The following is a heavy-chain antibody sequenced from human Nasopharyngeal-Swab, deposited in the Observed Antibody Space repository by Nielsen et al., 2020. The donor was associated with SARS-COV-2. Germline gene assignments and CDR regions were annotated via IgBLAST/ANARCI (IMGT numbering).Heavy chain of an antibody. J-gene: IGHJ6*03. D-gene: IGHD4-11*01. CDR2: INAGNGDT. Sequence: WVRQAPGQRLEWLGWINAGNGDTKYSQRFQGRVTITRDTSASIAYMDPTSLRSEDTAVYYCARDPRPDYPYYMDVWGKGTTVTVSS. CDR3: ARDPRPDYPYYMDV. V-gene: IGHV1-3*01.